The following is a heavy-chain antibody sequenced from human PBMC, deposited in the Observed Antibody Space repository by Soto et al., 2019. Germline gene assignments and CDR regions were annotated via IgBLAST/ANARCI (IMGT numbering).Heavy chain of an antibody. CDR1: GGPFSNYA. D-gene: IGHD6-19*01. CDR2: IIPTFTTGIIPIFGTP. V-gene: IGHV1-69*13. Sequence: SVKVSCKASGGPFSNYAINWVRQAPGQGLEWMGGIIPTFTTGIIPIFGTPTYAQNFQGRVTITADESTSTAYMELSSLRSDDTAVYYCARDLRSPRMQWLVSDAFDIWGQGTMVTVSS. J-gene: IGHJ3*02. CDR3: ARDLRSPRMQWLVSDAFDI.